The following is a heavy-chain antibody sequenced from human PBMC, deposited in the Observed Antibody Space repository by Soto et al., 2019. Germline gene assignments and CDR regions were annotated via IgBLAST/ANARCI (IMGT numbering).Heavy chain of an antibody. V-gene: IGHV3-23*01. Sequence: EVQLLESGGGLVQPGGSLRLSCAASGFTSSSYAITWVRQAPGKGLEWVSAISGSGGSTYYADSVKGRFTISRDNSKNTLYLQMNSLRAEDTAVYFCAKDLGDSDYCYYGMDVWGQGTTVTVSS. CDR1: GFTSSSYA. J-gene: IGHJ6*02. CDR2: ISGSGGST. CDR3: AKDLGDSDYCYYGMDV. D-gene: IGHD4-17*01.